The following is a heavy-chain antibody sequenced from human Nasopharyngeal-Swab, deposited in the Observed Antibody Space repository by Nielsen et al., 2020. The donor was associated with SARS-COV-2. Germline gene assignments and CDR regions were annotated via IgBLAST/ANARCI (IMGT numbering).Heavy chain of an antibody. D-gene: IGHD3-9*01. Sequence: GESLKISCAASGFTFSSYVMSWVRQAPGKGLEWVSVIYSGGSSTYYADSVKGRFTISRDNSKNTLYLQMNSLRAEDTAVYYCAKDRLRYFDWACMDVWGQGTTVTVSS. J-gene: IGHJ6*02. CDR1: GFTFSSYV. V-gene: IGHV3-23*03. CDR2: IYSGGSST. CDR3: AKDRLRYFDWACMDV.